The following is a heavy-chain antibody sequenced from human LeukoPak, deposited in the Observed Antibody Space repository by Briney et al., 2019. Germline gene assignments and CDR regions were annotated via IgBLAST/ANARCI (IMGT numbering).Heavy chain of an antibody. CDR2: ISGGGGST. J-gene: IGHJ4*02. V-gene: IGHV3-23*01. CDR1: GFTFTSYS. Sequence: GGSLRLSCAASGFTFTSYSMNWVRQAPGKGLEWVSTISGGGGSTYYADSVKGRFTISRDNSKNTLYLQVNSLRAEDTAVYYCAKIWVAAAGIVYWGQGTPVTVSS. D-gene: IGHD6-13*01. CDR3: AKIWVAAAGIVY.